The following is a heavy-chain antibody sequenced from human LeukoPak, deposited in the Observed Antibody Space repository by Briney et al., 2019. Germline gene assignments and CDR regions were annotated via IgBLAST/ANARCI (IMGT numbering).Heavy chain of an antibody. D-gene: IGHD6-19*01. CDR1: GGSITSYY. J-gene: IGHJ4*02. CDR2: IYTSGST. V-gene: IGHV4-4*07. CDR3: AREEFGSSGWYVDY. Sequence: PSETLSLTCTVSGGSITSYYWSWIRQPAGKGLEWIGRIYTSGSTNYNPSLKSRVTMSVDTSKNQFSLRLSSVTAADTAVYYCAREEFGSSGWYVDYWGQGTLVTVSS.